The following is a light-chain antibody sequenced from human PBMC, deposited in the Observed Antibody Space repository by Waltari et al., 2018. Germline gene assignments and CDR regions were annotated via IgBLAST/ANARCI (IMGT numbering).Light chain of an antibody. CDR2: EAS. J-gene: IGKJ4*01. Sequence: DLQMTQSPSTLSASVGDRVTITCRASQSIGNSLAWYQQKPGKAPKVVIYEASSLESGVPSRFSGSGSGTDFTLTINSLQPDDFATYYCQQYNRYLLTFGGGTKVEIK. V-gene: IGKV1-5*03. CDR3: QQYNRYLLT. CDR1: QSIGNS.